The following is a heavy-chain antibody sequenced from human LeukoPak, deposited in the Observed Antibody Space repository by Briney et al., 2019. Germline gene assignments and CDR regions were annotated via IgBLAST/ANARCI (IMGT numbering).Heavy chain of an antibody. V-gene: IGHV1-46*01. CDR1: GYTFTSYY. D-gene: IGHD2-21*02. J-gene: IGHJ3*02. CDR2: INPSGGST. Sequence: ASVKVSCKASGYTFTSYYMHWVRQAPGQGLEWMGIINPSGGSTSYAQKFQGRVTMTRDTSTSTVYMELSSLRSEDTAVYYCASCGVVTARFVLSGSGDAFDIWGQGTMVTVSS. CDR3: ASCGVVTARFVLSGSGDAFDI.